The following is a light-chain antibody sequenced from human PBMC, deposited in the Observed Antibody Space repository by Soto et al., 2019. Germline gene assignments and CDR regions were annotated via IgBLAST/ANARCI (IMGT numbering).Light chain of an antibody. V-gene: IGKV4-1*01. Sequence: DIVMTQSPDSLAVSLGERATINCRSSQSVLYSSNNKNYLAWYQQKPGQPPKLLIYWASTRESGVPDRFSGSGSVTDFTLTISSLQAEDVAVYYCQQFHSSPYTFGQWTKLEIK. J-gene: IGKJ2*01. CDR3: QQFHSSPYT. CDR2: WAS. CDR1: QSVLYSSNNKNY.